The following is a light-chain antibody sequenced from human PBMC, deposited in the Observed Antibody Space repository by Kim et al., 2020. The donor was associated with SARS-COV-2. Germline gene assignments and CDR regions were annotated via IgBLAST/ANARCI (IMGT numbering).Light chain of an antibody. J-gene: IGKJ1*01. CDR2: GAS. Sequence: ETVMTQSPATLSVSPGERATLSCRASQSVRSNLAWYQQKPGQAPRLLINGASTRATGIPARFSGSGSGTEFTLTISSLQSEDFAVYYCQQYNNWPRTFGQGTKVDIK. V-gene: IGKV3-15*01. CDR1: QSVRSN. CDR3: QQYNNWPRT.